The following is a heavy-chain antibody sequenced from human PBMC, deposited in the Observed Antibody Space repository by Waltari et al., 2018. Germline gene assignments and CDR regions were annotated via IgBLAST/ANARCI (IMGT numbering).Heavy chain of an antibody. V-gene: IGHV1-2*02. CDR3: ARDPGGDAFDI. D-gene: IGHD3-10*01. J-gene: IGHJ3*02. CDR2: INPSSGGT. CDR1: GYTFTGYY. Sequence: QVQLVQSGAEVKKPGASVKVSCKASGYTFTGYYMHWVRQAPGQGLEWMGWINPSSGGTNYAQKFQGRVTMTRDTSISTAYMELSRLRSDDTAVYYCARDPGGDAFDIWGQGTMVTVSS.